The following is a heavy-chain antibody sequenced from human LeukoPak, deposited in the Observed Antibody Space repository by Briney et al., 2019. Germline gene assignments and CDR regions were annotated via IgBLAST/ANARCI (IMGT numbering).Heavy chain of an antibody. V-gene: IGHV3-53*01. CDR2: IYSGGST. Sequence: GGSLRLSCAASGFTVSSNYMSWVRQAPGEGLEWVSVIYSGGSTYYADSVKGRFTISRDNSKNTLYLQMNSLRAEDTAVYYCARDSSGAVFDYWGQGTLVTVSS. CDR1: GFTVSSNY. CDR3: ARDSSGAVFDY. D-gene: IGHD2-15*01. J-gene: IGHJ4*02.